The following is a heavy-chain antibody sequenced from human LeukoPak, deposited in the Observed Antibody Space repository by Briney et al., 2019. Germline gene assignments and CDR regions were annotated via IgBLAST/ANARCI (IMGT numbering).Heavy chain of an antibody. J-gene: IGHJ4*02. Sequence: GASVKVSCKSSGGTFSSYSISWVRQAPGQGREWMGRIIPIFGTANYAQKFQGRVTITADESTSTAYMELSSLRAEDTAVYYCAKCLYGSGSYYKSLGLGSGDYWGQGTLVTVSS. CDR2: IIPIFGTA. CDR3: AKCLYGSGSYYKSLGLGSGDY. V-gene: IGHV1-69*15. D-gene: IGHD3-10*01. CDR1: GGTFSSYS.